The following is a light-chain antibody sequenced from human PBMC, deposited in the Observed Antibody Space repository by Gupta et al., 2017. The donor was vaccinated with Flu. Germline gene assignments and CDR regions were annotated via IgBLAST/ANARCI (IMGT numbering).Light chain of an antibody. Sequence: SITVTCPGTSSDVGGDNYVWYYHHHPDKAHNLIIYDVSSRPAGVASRLSASKSGNTASLTISVPAEEDAADFYCTSYTSRGTLVFGGGTKLTVL. CDR2: DVS. CDR1: SSDVGGDNY. V-gene: IGLV2-14*03. J-gene: IGLJ2*01. CDR3: TSYTSRGTLV.